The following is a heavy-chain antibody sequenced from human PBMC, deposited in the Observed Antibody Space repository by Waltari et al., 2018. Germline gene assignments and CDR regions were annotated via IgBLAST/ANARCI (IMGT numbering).Heavy chain of an antibody. CDR3: ARGQTTGGGNWFDP. Sequence: QVQLVQSGAAVKKPGASVKVSCKASGGTFSSYAISLVRQAPGQGLEWTGGIIPIFGTANYAQKFQGRVTITTDESTSTAYMELSSLRSEDTAVYYCARGQTTGGGNWFDPWGQGTLVTVSS. J-gene: IGHJ5*02. CDR2: IIPIFGTA. V-gene: IGHV1-69*01. D-gene: IGHD1-7*01. CDR1: GGTFSSYA.